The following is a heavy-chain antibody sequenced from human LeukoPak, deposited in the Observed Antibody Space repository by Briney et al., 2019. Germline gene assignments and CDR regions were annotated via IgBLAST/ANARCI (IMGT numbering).Heavy chain of an antibody. CDR3: ARAQGAYYSKNWFDP. D-gene: IGHD3-3*01. CDR1: GFTFSSYG. Sequence: GGSLRLSCAASGFTFSSYGMHWVRQAPGKGLEWAAVISSDGSNKYYADSVKGRFTISRDNSKNTLYLQMNSLRAEDTAVYYCARAQGAYYSKNWFDPWGQGTLLTVSS. CDR2: ISSDGSNK. V-gene: IGHV3-30*03. J-gene: IGHJ5*02.